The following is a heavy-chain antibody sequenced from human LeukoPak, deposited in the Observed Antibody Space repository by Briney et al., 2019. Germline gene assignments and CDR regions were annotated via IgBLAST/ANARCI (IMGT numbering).Heavy chain of an antibody. J-gene: IGHJ4*02. D-gene: IGHD3-22*01. CDR2: ISYDGSNK. V-gene: IGHV3-30*18. CDR1: GFTFSSYG. CDR3: AKGWYYYDSSGPADY. Sequence: GGSLRLSCAASGFTFSSYGMHRVRQAPGKGLEWVAVISYDGSNKYYADSVKGRFTISRDNSKNTLYLQMNSLRAEDTAVYYCAKGWYYYDSSGPADYWGQGTLVTVSS.